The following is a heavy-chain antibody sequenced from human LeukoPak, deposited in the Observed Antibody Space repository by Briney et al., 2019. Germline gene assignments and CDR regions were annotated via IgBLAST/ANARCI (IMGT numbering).Heavy chain of an antibody. D-gene: IGHD3-22*01. CDR1: GFTFSSYA. CDR3: AKDTVAYYYDSSGYSPFDY. J-gene: IGHJ4*02. Sequence: GGSLRLSCAASGFTFSSYAMGWVRQAPGKGLEWVSAISGSGGSTYYADSVKGRFTISRDNSKNTLYLQMNSLRAEDTAVYYCAKDTVAYYYDSSGYSPFDYWGQGTLVTVSS. CDR2: ISGSGGST. V-gene: IGHV3-23*01.